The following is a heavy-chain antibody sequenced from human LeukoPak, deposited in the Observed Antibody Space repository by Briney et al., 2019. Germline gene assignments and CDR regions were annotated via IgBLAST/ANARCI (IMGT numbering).Heavy chain of an antibody. Sequence: ASVKVSCKASGYTFTGYYMHWVRQAPGQGIEWMGWIHLNSGDTNSAQKFQGRVTLTRDTSITTAYMDLTRLTSDDTAVYYCAREPPGSSGCDYWGQGTLVTVSS. J-gene: IGHJ4*02. CDR3: AREPPGSSGCDY. CDR2: IHLNSGDT. D-gene: IGHD3-22*01. V-gene: IGHV1-2*02. CDR1: GYTFTGYY.